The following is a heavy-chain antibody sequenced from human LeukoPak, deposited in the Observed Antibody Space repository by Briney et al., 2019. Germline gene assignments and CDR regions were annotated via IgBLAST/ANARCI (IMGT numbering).Heavy chain of an antibody. J-gene: IGHJ4*02. Sequence: PSETLSLTCTVSGGSIGSGGYSWSWIRQHPGKGLEWIGYIYYSGRTYYNPSLKSRVTISVDTSKNQFSLKLSSVTVADTAVYYCARYGSTGYSPFDYWGQGTLATVSS. CDR2: IYYSGRT. CDR1: GGSIGSGGYS. CDR3: ARYGSTGYSPFDY. D-gene: IGHD3-22*01. V-gene: IGHV4-31*03.